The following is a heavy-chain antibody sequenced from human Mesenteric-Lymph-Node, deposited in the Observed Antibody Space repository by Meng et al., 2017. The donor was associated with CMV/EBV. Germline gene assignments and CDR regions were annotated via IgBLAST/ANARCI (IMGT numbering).Heavy chain of an antibody. Sequence: GGPLRLSCAASGFTFSSYAMHWVRQAPGKGLEWVAVISYDGSNKYYADSVKDRFTISRDNAKNSLYLQINSLRAEDTALYYCAKGESGALYYFDYWGQGTLVTVSS. D-gene: IGHD4-17*01. CDR3: AKGESGALYYFDY. CDR2: ISYDGSNK. CDR1: GFTFSSYA. V-gene: IGHV3-30*04. J-gene: IGHJ4*02.